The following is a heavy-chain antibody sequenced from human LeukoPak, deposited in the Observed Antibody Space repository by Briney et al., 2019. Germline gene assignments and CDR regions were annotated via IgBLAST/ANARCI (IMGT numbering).Heavy chain of an antibody. J-gene: IGHJ3*02. CDR3: AREVPGPIAFDI. D-gene: IGHD7-27*01. V-gene: IGHV1-46*01. CDR1: GYTFTSYY. CDR2: INPSGGST. Sequence: AASVKVSCKASGYTFTSYYMHWVRQAPGQGLEWMGIINPSGGSTSYAQKFQGRVTMTRDMSTSTVYMELSSLRSEDTAVYYCAREVPGPIAFDIWGQGTMVTVSS.